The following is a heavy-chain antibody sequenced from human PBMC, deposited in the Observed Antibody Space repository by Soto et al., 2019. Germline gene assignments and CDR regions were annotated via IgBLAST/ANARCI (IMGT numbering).Heavy chain of an antibody. J-gene: IGHJ3*02. Sequence: GGSLRLSCAASGFTFSSYAMSWVRQAPGKGLEWVSAISGSGGSTYYADSVKGRFTISRDNSKNTLYLQMNSLRAEDTAVYYCAKDPPVRFLEWFSISFDAFDIWGQGTMVTVSS. V-gene: IGHV3-23*01. CDR3: AKDPPVRFLEWFSISFDAFDI. CDR2: ISGSGGST. CDR1: GFTFSSYA. D-gene: IGHD3-3*01.